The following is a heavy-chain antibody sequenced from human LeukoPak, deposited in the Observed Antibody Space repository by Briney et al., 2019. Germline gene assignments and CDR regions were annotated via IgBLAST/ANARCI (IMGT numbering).Heavy chain of an antibody. V-gene: IGHV1-69*13. Sequence: GASVKVSCKASGGTFSSYAISWVRQAPGQGLEWMGGIIPIFGTANYAQKFQGRVTITADESTSTAYMELSSLRSEDTAVYYCASSTAPSNSPADYWGQGTLVTVSS. CDR2: IIPIFGTA. CDR1: GGTFSSYA. J-gene: IGHJ4*02. D-gene: IGHD1/OR15-1a*01. CDR3: ASSTAPSNSPADY.